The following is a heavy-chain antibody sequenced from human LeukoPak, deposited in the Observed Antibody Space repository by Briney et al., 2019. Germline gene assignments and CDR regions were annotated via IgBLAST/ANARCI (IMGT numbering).Heavy chain of an antibody. Sequence: PGGSLRLSCAASGFTLSRYSMNWVRQAPGKGLEWVSSISSSSSYIYYGDSVKGRFTISRDNAKNSLYLQINSLRAEDTAVYYCARRGASWFDPWGQGTLVTVSS. CDR3: ARRGASWFDP. V-gene: IGHV3-21*01. J-gene: IGHJ5*02. CDR1: GFTLSRYS. CDR2: ISSSSSYI. D-gene: IGHD3-16*01.